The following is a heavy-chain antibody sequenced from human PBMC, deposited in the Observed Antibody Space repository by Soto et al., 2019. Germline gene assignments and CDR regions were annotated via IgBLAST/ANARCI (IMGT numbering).Heavy chain of an antibody. D-gene: IGHD4-17*01. CDR2: IWYDGSNK. CDR3: ASALADYGDPGDAFDI. V-gene: IGHV3-33*01. CDR1: GFTFSSYG. J-gene: IGHJ3*02. Sequence: PGGSLRLSCAASGFTFSSYGMHWVRQAPGKGLEWVAVIWYDGSNKYYADSVKGRFTISRDNSKNTLYLQMNSLRAEDTAVYYCASALADYGDPGDAFDIWGQGTMVTVSS.